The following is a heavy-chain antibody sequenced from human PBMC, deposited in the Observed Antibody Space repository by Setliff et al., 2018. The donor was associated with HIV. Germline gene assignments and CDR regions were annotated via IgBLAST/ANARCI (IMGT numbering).Heavy chain of an antibody. J-gene: IGHJ4*02. CDR1: GFTFSDYY. Sequence: GGSLRLSCAASGFTFSDYYMSWIRQAPGKGLEWVSYISSSSNYIYYADSVNGRFTLSRDNAKNSLYLQMNSLRAADTAVDYCARDWGEYYDSSGFSYWDKGTLVTVSA. V-gene: IGHV3-11*06. CDR2: ISSSSNYI. CDR3: ARDWGEYYDSSGFSY. D-gene: IGHD3-22*01.